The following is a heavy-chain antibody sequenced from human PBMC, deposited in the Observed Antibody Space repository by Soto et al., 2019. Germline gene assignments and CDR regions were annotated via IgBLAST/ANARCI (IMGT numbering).Heavy chain of an antibody. CDR3: AKGMAARPRAFDI. CDR1: GFTFSSYG. Sequence: QVQLVESGGGVVQPGRSLRLSCAASGFTFSSYGMHGVRQAPGKGLEWVAVISYDGSNKYYADSVKGRFTISRDNSKNTLYLQMNSLRAEDTAVYYCAKGMAARPRAFDIWGQGPMVTVSS. CDR2: ISYDGSNK. V-gene: IGHV3-30*18. D-gene: IGHD6-6*01. J-gene: IGHJ3*02.